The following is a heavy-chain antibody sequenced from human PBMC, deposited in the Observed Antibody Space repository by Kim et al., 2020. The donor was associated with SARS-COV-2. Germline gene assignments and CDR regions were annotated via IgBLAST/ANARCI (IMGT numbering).Heavy chain of an antibody. D-gene: IGHD6-19*01. V-gene: IGHV6-1*01. CDR1: GDSVSSNSAA. CDR2: TYYRSKWYN. CDR3: ARTWGIAVAGDHWYFEL. Sequence: SQTLSLTCAISGDSVSSNSAAWNWIRQSPSRGLEWLGRTYYRSKWYNDYAVSVKSRITINPDTSKNQFSLQLNSVTPEDTAVYYCARTWGIAVAGDHWYFELWGRGTLVTVSS. J-gene: IGHJ2*01.